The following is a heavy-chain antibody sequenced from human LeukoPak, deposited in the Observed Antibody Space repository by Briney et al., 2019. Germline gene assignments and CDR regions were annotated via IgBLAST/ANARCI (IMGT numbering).Heavy chain of an antibody. D-gene: IGHD4-17*01. CDR1: GFTFSNAW. Sequence: PGGSLRLSCAASGFTFSNAWLNWVRQAPGKGLEWVGHIKSKTDGGTTDYAAPVKGRFTISRDDSKNTLYLQMNSLKTEDTAVYYCTTDYGDPRSDYYFDYWGQGTLVTVSS. J-gene: IGHJ4*02. CDR3: TTDYGDPRSDYYFDY. CDR2: IKSKTDGGTT. V-gene: IGHV3-15*01.